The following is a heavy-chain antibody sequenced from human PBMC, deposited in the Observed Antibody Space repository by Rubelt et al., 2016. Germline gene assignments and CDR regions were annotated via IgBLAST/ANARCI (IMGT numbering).Heavy chain of an antibody. CDR3: AKGLVAGNRGDAFDI. J-gene: IGHJ3*02. V-gene: IGHV3-48*04. CDR2: ITGGSTTK. D-gene: IGHD2-2*01. Sequence: EVQLVESGGGLVQPGGSLRLSCAASGFTFSDYAMNWVRQSPGKGLEWVAYITGGSTTKYYADSVRGRFTISRDNAKNSLYLQMNSLRAEESAVYYCAKGLVAGNRGDAFDIWGQGTMVTVSS. CDR1: GFTFSDYA.